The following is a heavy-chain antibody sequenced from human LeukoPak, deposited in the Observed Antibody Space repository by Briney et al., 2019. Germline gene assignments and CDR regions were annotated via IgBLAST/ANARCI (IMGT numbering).Heavy chain of an antibody. D-gene: IGHD4/OR15-4a*01. V-gene: IGHV4-30-4*08. Sequence: SETLSLTCTVSGGSISSSSYYWGWIRQPPGKGLEWIGYIYYSGSTYYNPSLKSRVTISVDTSKNQFSLKLSSVTAADTAVYYCARVLTSDGWVDYWGQGTLVTVSS. CDR1: GGSISSSSYY. CDR2: IYYSGST. J-gene: IGHJ4*02. CDR3: ARVLTSDGWVDY.